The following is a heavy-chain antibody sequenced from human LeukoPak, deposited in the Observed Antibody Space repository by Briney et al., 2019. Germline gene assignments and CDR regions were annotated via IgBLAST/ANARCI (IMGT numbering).Heavy chain of an antibody. CDR1: GFTFDDYG. V-gene: IGHV3-20*04. CDR2: ISGNGGRT. Sequence: GGSLRLSCAASGFTFDDYGMSWVRQAPGKGLEWVSGISGNGGRTGYVDSVKGRFTISRDNAKTTLYLQMNSLRAEDTALYYCTRDQGGTVIWYEGAGNWGQGALVTVSS. J-gene: IGHJ4*02. D-gene: IGHD3-16*01. CDR3: TRDQGGTVIWYEGAGN.